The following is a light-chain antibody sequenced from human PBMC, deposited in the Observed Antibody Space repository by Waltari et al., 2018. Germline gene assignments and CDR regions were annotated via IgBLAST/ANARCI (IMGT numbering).Light chain of an antibody. J-gene: IGLJ3*02. V-gene: IGLV1-44*01. CDR2: ANY. CDR1: TSNIGTNT. CDR3: ATWDDSLSGRV. Sequence: QSVRTQPPSTSGTPGQTVTISCSVSTSNIGTNTVTWYQLLPGTAPKTVIFANYHRPSGVPDRFSASKAGTSASLVISGLQSEDEADYFCATWDDSLSGRVFGGGTKVTVL.